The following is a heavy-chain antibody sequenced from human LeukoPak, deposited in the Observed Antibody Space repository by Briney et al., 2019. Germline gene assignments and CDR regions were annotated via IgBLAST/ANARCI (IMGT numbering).Heavy chain of an antibody. CDR2: IHWNGGNT. V-gene: IGHV3-20*01. J-gene: IGHJ6*02. CDR1: GFTLDDYG. CDR3: ARKGGRSSAGRAYYYYYYYVMDV. Sequence: GGSLRLSCAASGFTLDDYGMSWVRQAPGKGLEWVAGIHWNGGNTGYADSVKGRFTISRDNAKNFLYLQMNSLRAEDTALYHCARKGGRSSAGRAYYYYYYYVMDVWGQGTTVTVSS. D-gene: IGHD1-26*01.